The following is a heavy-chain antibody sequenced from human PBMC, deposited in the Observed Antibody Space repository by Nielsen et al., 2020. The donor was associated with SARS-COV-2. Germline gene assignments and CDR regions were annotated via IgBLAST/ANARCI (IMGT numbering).Heavy chain of an antibody. J-gene: IGHJ4*02. CDR2: ISWNSGSI. D-gene: IGHD3-22*01. CDR1: GFTFDDYA. V-gene: IGHV3-9*01. CDR3: AKQFSGYQYYFDY. Sequence: GGSLRLSWAASGFTFDDYAMHWVRQAPGKGLEWVSGISWNSGSIGYADSVKGRFTISRDNAKNSLYLQMNSLRAEDTALYYCAKQFSGYQYYFDYWGQGTLVTVSS.